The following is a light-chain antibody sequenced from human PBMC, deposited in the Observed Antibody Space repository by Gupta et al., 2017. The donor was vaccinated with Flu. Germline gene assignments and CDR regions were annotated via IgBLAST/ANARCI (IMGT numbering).Light chain of an antibody. CDR2: GAS. CDR1: QSISSD. J-gene: IGKJ1*01. V-gene: IGKV1-39*01. CDR3: QQSNSTPLT. Sequence: DIQMTQSPSSLSASVGDRVTITCWTSQSISSDLNWYQQKPGKAPKLLIYGASSLESGVPSRFSGRGSGTDFTLTISSLQPEDVATYYCQQSNSTPLTFGQGTKVEI.